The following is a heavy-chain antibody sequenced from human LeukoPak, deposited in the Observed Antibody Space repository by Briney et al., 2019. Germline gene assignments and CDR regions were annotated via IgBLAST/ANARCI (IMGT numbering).Heavy chain of an antibody. V-gene: IGHV4-34*01. CDR2: INHSGST. CDR1: GGSFSGYY. J-gene: IGHJ6*03. CDR3: ARGRQQLAQGGYYYYYMDV. Sequence: SETLSLTCAVYGGSFSGYYWSWIRQPPGKGLEWIGEINHSGSTNYNPSLKSRVTISVDTSKNQFSLKLSSVTAADTAVYYCARGRQQLAQGGYYYYYMDVWGKGTTVTISS. D-gene: IGHD6-13*01.